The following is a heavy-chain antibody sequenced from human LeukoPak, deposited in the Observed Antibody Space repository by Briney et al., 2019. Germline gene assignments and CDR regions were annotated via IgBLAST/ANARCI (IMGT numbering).Heavy chain of an antibody. CDR3: ARDRYSYGFFDY. V-gene: IGHV4-4*07. D-gene: IGHD5-18*01. J-gene: IGHJ4*02. Sequence: PLETLSLTCTVSGGSISSYYWSWIRQPAGKGLEWIGRIYTRGSTNYNPSLKSRVTMSVDTSKNQFSLKLGSVTAADTAVYYCARDRYSYGFFDYWGQGSLVTVSS. CDR2: IYTRGST. CDR1: GGSISSYY.